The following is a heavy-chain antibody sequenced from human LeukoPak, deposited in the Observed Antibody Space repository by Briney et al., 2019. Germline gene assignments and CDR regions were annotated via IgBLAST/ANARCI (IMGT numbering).Heavy chain of an antibody. J-gene: IGHJ4*02. Sequence: SETLSLTCTVSGVSISSYYWSWLRQPPGKGLEWIGYIYYSGSTNYTPSLKSRVTISVDTSKNQFSLKLSSVTAADTAVYYCARVLLGSGSYYIYYFDYWGQGTLVTVSS. V-gene: IGHV4-59*01. CDR2: IYYSGST. CDR1: GVSISSYY. CDR3: ARVLLGSGSYYIYYFDY. D-gene: IGHD3-10*01.